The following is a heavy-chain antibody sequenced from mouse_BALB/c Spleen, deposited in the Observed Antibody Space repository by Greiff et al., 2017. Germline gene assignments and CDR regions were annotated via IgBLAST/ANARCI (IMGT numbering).Heavy chain of an antibody. V-gene: IGHV5-4*02. J-gene: IGHJ2*01. CDR2: ISDGGSYT. CDR3: ARGVYYFDY. CDR1: GFTFSDYY. Sequence: DVMLVESGGGLVKPGGSLKLSCAASGFTFSDYYMYWVRQTPEKRLEWVATISDGGSYTYYPDSVKGRFTISRDNAKNNLYLQMSSLKSEDTAMYYCARGVYYFDYWGQGTTLTVSS.